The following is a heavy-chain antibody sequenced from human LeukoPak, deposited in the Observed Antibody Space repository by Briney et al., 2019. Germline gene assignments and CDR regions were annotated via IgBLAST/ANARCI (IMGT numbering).Heavy chain of an antibody. CDR1: GYTFTGYY. J-gene: IGHJ1*01. D-gene: IGHD3-22*01. CDR2: INPNSGGT. V-gene: IGHV1-2*02. Sequence: GASVKASCKASGYTFTGYYMHWVRQAPGQGLERMGWINPNSGGTNYAQKFQGRVTMTRDTSISTAYMELSRLRSDDTAVYYCARDGYYDSSGSAGFQHWGQGTLVTVSS. CDR3: ARDGYYDSSGSAGFQH.